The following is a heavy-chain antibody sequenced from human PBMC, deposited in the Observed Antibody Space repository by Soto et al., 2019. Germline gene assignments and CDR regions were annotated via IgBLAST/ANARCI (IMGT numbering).Heavy chain of an antibody. Sequence: GGSLRLSCAVSGFPFSSFSMNCGRQAPGKRVERISYLTNNSSTIHYAVFVKGRFTISRDNAKSSLYLQMNSLRDEDTAVYFCARAHDRIIVFKYWGQGTQVTVAS. D-gene: IGHD3-22*01. CDR1: GFPFSSFS. V-gene: IGHV3-48*02. CDR2: LTNNSSTI. J-gene: IGHJ4*02. CDR3: ARAHDRIIVFKY.